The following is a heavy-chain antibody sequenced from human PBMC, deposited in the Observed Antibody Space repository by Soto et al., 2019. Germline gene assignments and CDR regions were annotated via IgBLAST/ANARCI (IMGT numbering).Heavy chain of an antibody. Sequence: SGPTLVNPTETITLTCTFSGFSITSPGMSVSWIRQPPGRALEWLALIERDDDDKYYSTSLKTRLTISKDTRKNQVVLTMANMDPADTATYYCARSIRGPRKFNGMDVWGQGTTVTVSS. CDR1: GFSITSPGMS. J-gene: IGHJ6*02. D-gene: IGHD1-20*01. CDR2: IERDDDDK. V-gene: IGHV2-70*13. CDR3: ARSIRGPRKFNGMDV.